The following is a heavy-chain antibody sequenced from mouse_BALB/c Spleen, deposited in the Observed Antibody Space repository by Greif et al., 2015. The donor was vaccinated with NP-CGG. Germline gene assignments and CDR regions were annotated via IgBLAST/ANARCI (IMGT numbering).Heavy chain of an antibody. CDR3: AREGNDYNGDAMDY. CDR1: GFTFSSFG. Sequence: DVMLVESGGGLVQPGGSRKLSCAASGFTFSSFGMHWVRQAPEKGLEWVAYISSGSSTIYYADTVKGRFTISRDNPKNTLLLQMTSLRSEDTAMYYCAREGNDYNGDAMDYWGQGTSVTVSS. V-gene: IGHV5-17*02. J-gene: IGHJ4*01. CDR2: ISSGSSTI. D-gene: IGHD2-4*01.